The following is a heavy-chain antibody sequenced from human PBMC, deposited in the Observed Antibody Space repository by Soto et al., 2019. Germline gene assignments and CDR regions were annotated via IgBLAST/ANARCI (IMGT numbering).Heavy chain of an antibody. J-gene: IGHJ5*01. CDR2: TIPIFDTP. V-gene: IGHV1-69*13. CDR1: GGTFGNYG. CDR3: ARDREDGSGTKYNWFDS. Sequence: ASVEVSCKASGGTFGNYGMSWLRQAPGQGLEWMGGTIPIFDTPHYAQKFRDRVTITADATSTAYMELTSLTPEDTATYYCARDREDGSGTKYNWFDSWGQGTLVTVSS. D-gene: IGHD3-10*01.